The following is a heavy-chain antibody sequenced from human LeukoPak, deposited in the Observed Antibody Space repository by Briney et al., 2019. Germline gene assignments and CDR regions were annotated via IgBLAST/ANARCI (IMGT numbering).Heavy chain of an antibody. CDR2: ISGSGGST. V-gene: IGHV3-23*01. CDR3: AKDHGRDYYGSGRYDY. J-gene: IGHJ4*02. D-gene: IGHD3-10*01. CDR1: GFTFSSYG. Sequence: PGGSLRLSCAASGFTFSSYGMSWVRQAPGKGLEWVSAISGSGGSTYYADSVKGRFTTSRDNSKNTLYLQMNSLRAEDTAVYYCAKDHGRDYYGSGRYDYWGQGTLVTVSS.